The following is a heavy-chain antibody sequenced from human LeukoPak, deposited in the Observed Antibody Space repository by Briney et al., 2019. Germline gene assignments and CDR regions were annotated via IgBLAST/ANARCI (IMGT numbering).Heavy chain of an antibody. V-gene: IGHV1-69*04. J-gene: IGHJ4*02. CDR2: IIPIRGIA. CDR3: ATEVTD. CDR1: GGTLSSYA. Sequence: SVKVSCKASGGTLSSYAISCVRQAPGQGLEWGGRIIPIRGIANYAQNFQGSVTMTRDTSISTAYMDLSRQRSDDTAVYYCATEVTDWGQGTLVTVSS. D-gene: IGHD5-18*01.